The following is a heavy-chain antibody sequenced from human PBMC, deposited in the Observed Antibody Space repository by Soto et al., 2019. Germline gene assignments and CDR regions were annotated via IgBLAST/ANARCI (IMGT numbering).Heavy chain of an antibody. Sequence: PSETLSLTCTVSGGSISSGGYYWSWIRQHPGKGLEWIGYIYYSGSTYYNPSLKSRVTISVDTSKNQFSLKLSSVTAADTAVYYCARVKRSWGDGYYYGVDVWGQGTTVTVPS. CDR2: IYYSGST. D-gene: IGHD6-13*01. V-gene: IGHV4-31*03. CDR1: GGSISSGGYY. J-gene: IGHJ6*02. CDR3: ARVKRSWGDGYYYGVDV.